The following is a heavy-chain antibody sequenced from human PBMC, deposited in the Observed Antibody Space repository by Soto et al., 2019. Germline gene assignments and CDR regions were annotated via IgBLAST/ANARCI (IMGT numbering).Heavy chain of an antibody. CDR2: IYYSGST. D-gene: IGHD1-26*01. CDR3: ARVSGSYPNWFDP. J-gene: IGHJ5*02. CDR1: GGSISSGGYY. Sequence: QVQLQESGPGLVKPSQTLSLTCTVSGGSISSGGYYWSWIRQHPGKGLEWIGYIYYSGSTYYNPYIKSRVTISVDMFKNQFSLKLTSVTAADTAVYYCARVSGSYPNWFDPWGQGTLVTVSS. V-gene: IGHV4-31*03.